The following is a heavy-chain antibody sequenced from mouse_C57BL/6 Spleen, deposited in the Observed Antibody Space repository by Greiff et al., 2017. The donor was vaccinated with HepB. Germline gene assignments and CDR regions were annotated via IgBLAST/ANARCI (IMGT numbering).Heavy chain of an antibody. Sequence: VKLQESGAELVKPGASVKVSCKASGYTFTSYWMHWVKQRPGQGLEWIGRIHPSDSDTNYNQKFKGKATLTVDKSSSTAYMQLSSLTSEDSAVYYCAIEGDGNYWFAYWGQGTLVTVSA. D-gene: IGHD2-1*01. V-gene: IGHV1-74*01. CDR2: IHPSDSDT. CDR1: GYTFTSYW. J-gene: IGHJ3*01. CDR3: AIEGDGNYWFAY.